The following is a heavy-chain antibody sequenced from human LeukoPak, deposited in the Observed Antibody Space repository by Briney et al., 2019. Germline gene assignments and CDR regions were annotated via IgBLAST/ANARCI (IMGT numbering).Heavy chain of an antibody. V-gene: IGHV3-23*01. Sequence: PGGSLRLSCVASGFTFSSYAMTWVRQAPGKGLEWVSGISGSSGRTYYADSVKGRFTISRDNSKNTLYRQMNSLRAEDTAVYYCAKESSLNHWGQGTLVTVSS. J-gene: IGHJ4*02. CDR1: GFTFSSYA. D-gene: IGHD2-8*01. CDR3: AKESSLNH. CDR2: ISGSSGRT.